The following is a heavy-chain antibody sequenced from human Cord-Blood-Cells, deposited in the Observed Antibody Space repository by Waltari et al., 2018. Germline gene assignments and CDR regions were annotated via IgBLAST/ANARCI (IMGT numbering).Heavy chain of an antibody. D-gene: IGHD3-16*01. CDR2: IYYSGST. V-gene: IGHV4-39*01. CDR3: ARQFMITFGGVIGYYYGMDV. J-gene: IGHJ6*02. CDR1: GGSISSSSYY. Sequence: LQLQASGPGLVKPSETLSLTCTVSGGSISSSSYYCGWIRQPPGKGLEWIGSIYYSGSTYYNPSLKSRVTISVDTSKNQFSLKLSSVTAADTAVYYCARQFMITFGGVIGYYYGMDVWGQGTTVTVSS.